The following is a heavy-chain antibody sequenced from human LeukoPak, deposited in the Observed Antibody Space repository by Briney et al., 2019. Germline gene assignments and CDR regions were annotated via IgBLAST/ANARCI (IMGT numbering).Heavy chain of an antibody. CDR3: ARRDPAMVPRYAFDI. Sequence: GESLKISCKGSGYSFTSYWIGWVRQMPGKGLEWMGIIYPCDSDTRYSPSFQGQVTISADKSISTAYLQWSSLKAPDTAMYCCARRDPAMVPRYAFDIWGQGTMVTVSS. J-gene: IGHJ3*02. CDR1: GYSFTSYW. V-gene: IGHV5-51*01. CDR2: IYPCDSDT. D-gene: IGHD5-18*01.